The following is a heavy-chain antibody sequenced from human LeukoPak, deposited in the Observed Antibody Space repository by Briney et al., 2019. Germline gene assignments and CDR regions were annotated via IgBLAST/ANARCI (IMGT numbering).Heavy chain of an antibody. CDR1: GFTVSSNY. CDR3: AKASTVGYCSGGSCYAQPAGFDY. D-gene: IGHD2-15*01. CDR2: IYSGGST. J-gene: IGHJ4*02. V-gene: IGHV3-66*01. Sequence: GGSLRLSCAASGFTVSSNYMSWVRQAPGKGLEWVSVIYSGGSTYYADSVKGRFTISRDNSKNTLYLQMNSLRAEDTAVYYCAKASTVGYCSGGSCYAQPAGFDYWGQGTLVTVSS.